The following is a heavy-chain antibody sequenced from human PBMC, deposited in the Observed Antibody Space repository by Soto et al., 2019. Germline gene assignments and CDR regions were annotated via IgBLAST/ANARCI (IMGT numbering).Heavy chain of an antibody. CDR3: ARDGGRHAGGIDY. CDR2: IIHSIGTA. Sequence: QVQLVQSGAEVKNPGSSVKVSCQASGGTFSIYSIKWVRQAPGQGLEWVGEIIHSIGTATYAQKFQGRVTITADEATSTAYIELSSLSSEDTAVYYCARDGGRHAGGIDYWGQGTLVTVSS. D-gene: IGHD1-26*01. J-gene: IGHJ4*02. CDR1: GGTFSIYS. V-gene: IGHV1-69*01.